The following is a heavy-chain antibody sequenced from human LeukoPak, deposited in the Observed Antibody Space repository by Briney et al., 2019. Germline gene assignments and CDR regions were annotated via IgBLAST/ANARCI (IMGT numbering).Heavy chain of an antibody. Sequence: ASVTVSFKSSGYTFTSYDINGVRQATGQGLAWMGWMNPNSGKTGYAQKFQGRVTMTRNTSISTAYMELSSLRSEDTAVYYCAKVEYSSSWSYYYYYYGMDVWGQGTTVTVSS. V-gene: IGHV1-8*01. J-gene: IGHJ6*02. CDR1: GYTFTSYD. CDR3: AKVEYSSSWSYYYYYYGMDV. CDR2: MNPNSGKT. D-gene: IGHD6-13*01.